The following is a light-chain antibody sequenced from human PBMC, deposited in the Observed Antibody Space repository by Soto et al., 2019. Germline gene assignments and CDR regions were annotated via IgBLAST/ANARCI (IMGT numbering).Light chain of an antibody. CDR3: QQYNSYL. J-gene: IGKJ5*01. CDR1: QSINTW. Sequence: DIQMTQSPSTLSASVGARVPITCRASQSINTWLAWYQQKPGKAPKLLIYDASNLESGVPSRFSGSGSGTEFTLTISSLQPDDSATYYCQQYNSYLFGQGTRLEIK. CDR2: DAS. V-gene: IGKV1-5*01.